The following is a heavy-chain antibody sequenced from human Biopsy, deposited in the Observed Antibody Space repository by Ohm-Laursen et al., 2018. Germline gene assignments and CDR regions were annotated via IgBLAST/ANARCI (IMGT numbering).Heavy chain of an antibody. J-gene: IGHJ3*02. CDR1: GGSLSTYY. CDR2: ISSSGST. CDR3: ARWTPEYDSSRYYLDAFDI. V-gene: IGHV4-4*07. D-gene: IGHD3-22*01. Sequence: SETLSLTCPVSGGSLSTYYWSWIRQPAGKGLEWIGRISSSGSTNYNPSLRSRVTLSMDTSKRQFSLKMSFVTAADTAVYYCARWTPEYDSSRYYLDAFDIWGQGTKVTVSS.